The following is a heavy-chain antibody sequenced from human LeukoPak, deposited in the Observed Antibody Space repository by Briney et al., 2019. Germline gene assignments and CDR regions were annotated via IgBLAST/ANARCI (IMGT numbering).Heavy chain of an antibody. CDR2: ISSDGSST. CDR1: GFTFDDYA. Sequence: GGSLRLSCAASGFTFDDYAMHWVRQAPGKGLVWVSRISSDGSSTTYADSVKGRFTISRDNAKNTLYLQMNSLRAEDTAVYYCARTGYSSSWCDYWGQGTLVTVSS. J-gene: IGHJ4*02. CDR3: ARTGYSSSWCDY. D-gene: IGHD6-13*01. V-gene: IGHV3-74*01.